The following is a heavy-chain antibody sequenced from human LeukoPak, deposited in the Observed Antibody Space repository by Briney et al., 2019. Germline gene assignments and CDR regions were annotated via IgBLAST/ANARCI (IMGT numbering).Heavy chain of an antibody. CDR2: ISYDGSNK. J-gene: IGHJ4*02. CDR1: GFTFSSYA. V-gene: IGHV3-30-3*01. D-gene: IGHD3-22*01. Sequence: GRSLRLSCAASGFTFSSYAMHWVRQAPGKGLEWVAVISYDGSNKYYADSVKGRFTISRDNAKNSLYLQMNSLRAEDTAVYYCARDYYDSSGYYQSNYWGQGTLVTVSS. CDR3: ARDYYDSSGYYQSNY.